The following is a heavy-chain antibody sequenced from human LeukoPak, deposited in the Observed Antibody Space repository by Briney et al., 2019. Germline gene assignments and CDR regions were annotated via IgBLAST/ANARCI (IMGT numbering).Heavy chain of an antibody. CDR3: AKGSGTSCYSSGHY. Sequence: GSLRLSCAASGFTFSSYAMSWDRQAPGKGLEWVSTVGGSGGCTYYADSVKGRFAISRDDSKNTVYLQMNSLRAEDTAVYYCAKGSGTSCYSSGHYWGQGTLVTVSS. V-gene: IGHV3-23*01. CDR1: GFTFSSYA. J-gene: IGHJ4*02. CDR2: VGGSGGCT. D-gene: IGHD2-2*02.